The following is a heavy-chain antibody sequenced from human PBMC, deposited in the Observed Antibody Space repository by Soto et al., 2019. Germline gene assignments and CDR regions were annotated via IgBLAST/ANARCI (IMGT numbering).Heavy chain of an antibody. D-gene: IGHD4-17*01. CDR1: GFTFSSYA. J-gene: IGHJ2*01. CDR2: ISGSGGST. Sequence: EVQLLESGGGLVQPGGSLRLSCAASGFTFSSYAMNWVRQAPGKGLEWVSVISGSGGSTYYADAVKGRFTISRHNSKNTLYLQMNSLRAEDTAVYYCAKRTVGWYFDLWGRGTLVTVSS. CDR3: AKRTVGWYFDL. V-gene: IGHV3-23*01.